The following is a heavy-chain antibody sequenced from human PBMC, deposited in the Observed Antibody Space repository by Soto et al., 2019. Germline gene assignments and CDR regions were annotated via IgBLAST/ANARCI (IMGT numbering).Heavy chain of an antibody. CDR1: GGSTSSYY. J-gene: IGHJ4*02. CDR2: IYYSGST. CDR3: ARSIAVDGFYFDY. V-gene: IGHV4-59*01. Sequence: SETLSLTCTVSGGSTSSYYWSWIRQPPGKGLEWIGYIYYSGSTNYNPSLKSRVTISVDTSKNQFSLKLSSVTAADTAVYYCARSIAVDGFYFDYWGQGTLVTVSS. D-gene: IGHD6-19*01.